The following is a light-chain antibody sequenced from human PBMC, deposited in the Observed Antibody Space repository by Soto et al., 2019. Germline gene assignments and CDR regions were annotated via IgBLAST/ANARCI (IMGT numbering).Light chain of an antibody. CDR1: SSDVGGFNY. CDR2: DVS. J-gene: IGLJ1*01. V-gene: IGLV2-11*01. CDR3: CSYAGGYTHYV. Sequence: ALTQPPSVSGSPGQSVTISCTGTSSDVGGFNYVSWYQHHPGKAPKLMIYDVSKRPSGVPDRFSGSKSGNTASLTISGLQAEDEADYYCCSYAGGYTHYVFATGTKVTVL.